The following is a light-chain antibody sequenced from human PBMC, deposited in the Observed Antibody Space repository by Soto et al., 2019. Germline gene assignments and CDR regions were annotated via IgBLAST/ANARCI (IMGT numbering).Light chain of an antibody. J-gene: IGLJ1*01. Sequence: QSVLTQPPSASGTPGQRVTISCSGSSSNIGSNNVNWYQQLPGTAPKLLSYSNNQRHSGVPDRFSGSKSGTSASLAISGLQSEDEADYYCAAWDDSLNGHYVFGTGTKLTVL. CDR3: AAWDDSLNGHYV. CDR2: SNN. V-gene: IGLV1-44*01. CDR1: SSNIGSNN.